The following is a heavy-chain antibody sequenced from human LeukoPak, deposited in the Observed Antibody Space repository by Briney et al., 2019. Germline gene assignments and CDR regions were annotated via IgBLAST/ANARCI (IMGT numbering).Heavy chain of an antibody. Sequence: SETLSLTCTVSGGSISSYYWSWIRQPPGKGLEWIGYIYYSGSTNYNPSLKSRVTISVDTSKNQFSLKLSSVTAADTAVYYCARGGSSWYRVYFQHWGQGTLVTVSS. CDR1: GGSISSYY. J-gene: IGHJ1*01. CDR3: ARGGSSWYRVYFQH. CDR2: IYYSGST. V-gene: IGHV4-59*01. D-gene: IGHD6-13*01.